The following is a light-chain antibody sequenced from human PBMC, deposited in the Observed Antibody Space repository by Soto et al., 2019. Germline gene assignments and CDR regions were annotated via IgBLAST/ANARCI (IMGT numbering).Light chain of an antibody. CDR3: QHYGRSPLT. Sequence: EIVLTQSPGTLCLSPGERATLSCRASQSVSSNSLAWYQQKPGQAPRLLIYGASSRATGIPDRFSGSGSETDFTLTISRLEPEDFAVYYCQHYGRSPLTFGGGTKVEIK. CDR2: GAS. CDR1: QSVSSNS. J-gene: IGKJ4*01. V-gene: IGKV3-20*01.